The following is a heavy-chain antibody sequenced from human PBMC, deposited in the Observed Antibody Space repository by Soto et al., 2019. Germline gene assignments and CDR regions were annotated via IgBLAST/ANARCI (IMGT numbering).Heavy chain of an antibody. J-gene: IGHJ6*02. D-gene: IGHD2-21*01. Sequence: ASVKVSCKASGYTFTGYYMHWVRQAPGQGLEWMGWINPNSGGTNYAQKFQGRVTITADESTSTAYMELSSLRSEDTAVYYCARDSGRGSDGYNGYYYYGMDVWGQGTTVTVSS. CDR3: ARDSGRGSDGYNGYYYYGMDV. CDR1: GYTFTGYY. V-gene: IGHV1-2*02. CDR2: INPNSGGT.